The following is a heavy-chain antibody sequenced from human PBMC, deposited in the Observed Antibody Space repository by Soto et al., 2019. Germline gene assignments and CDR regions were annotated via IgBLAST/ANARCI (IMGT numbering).Heavy chain of an antibody. CDR2: ISASGGAT. CDR1: GFTFRTYA. D-gene: IGHD2-21*02. Sequence: DVQLLESGGGLVQPGGSLRLSCAASGFTFRTYAMSWVRQAPGKGLEWVSSISASGGATYYADSVRGRFTISRDNSRNTLFLQMNALRAEDTDAHYCAITPICGDDCTAPHSGTSTLLDLWGRGTLITVSA. CDR3: AITPICGDDCTAPHSGTSTLLDL. V-gene: IGHV3-23*01. J-gene: IGHJ2*01.